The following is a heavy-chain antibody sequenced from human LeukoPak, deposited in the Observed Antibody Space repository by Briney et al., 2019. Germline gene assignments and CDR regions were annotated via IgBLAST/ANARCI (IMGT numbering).Heavy chain of an antibody. V-gene: IGHV1-2*02. D-gene: IGHD5-12*01. Sequence: ASVKVSCKASGYTFTGYYMHWVRQAPGQGLEWMGWINPNSGGTNYAQKFQGRVTMTRDTSISTAYMELSRLRSDDTAVYYCAREGVGGYEQTYYYYYMDVWGKGTTVTISS. CDR1: GYTFTGYY. J-gene: IGHJ6*03. CDR3: AREGVGGYEQTYYYYYMDV. CDR2: INPNSGGT.